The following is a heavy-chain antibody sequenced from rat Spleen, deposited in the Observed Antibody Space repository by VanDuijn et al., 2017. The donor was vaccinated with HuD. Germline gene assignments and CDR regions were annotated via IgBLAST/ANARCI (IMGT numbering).Heavy chain of an antibody. D-gene: IGHD1-12*02. CDR3: ATDGYYDGTYYSVYVMDA. V-gene: IGHV5-19*01. J-gene: IGHJ4*01. CDR2: ISPSGAIS. Sequence: EVQLVESGGGLVQPGRSLKLSCVTSGFTFNYYWMTWIRQAPTKGLEWVASISPSGAISNYRDSVKGRFTISRDSAKSTLYLQMDSLRSEDSATYYCATDGYYDGTYYSVYVMDAWSQGASVTVSS. CDR1: GFTFNYYW.